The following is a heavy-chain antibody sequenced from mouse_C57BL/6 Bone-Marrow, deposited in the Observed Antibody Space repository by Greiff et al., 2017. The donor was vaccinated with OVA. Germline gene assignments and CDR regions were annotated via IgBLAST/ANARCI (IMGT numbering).Heavy chain of an antibody. CDR1: GYAFSSSW. CDR3: ASPPITTVVAPYFDV. D-gene: IGHD1-1*01. J-gene: IGHJ1*03. CDR2: IYPGDGDT. V-gene: IGHV1-82*01. Sequence: QVQLKESGPELVKPGASVKISCKASGYAFSSSWMNWVKQRPGKGLEWIGRIYPGDGDTNYNGKFKGKATLTADKSSSTAYMQLSSLTSEDSAVYFCASPPITTVVAPYFDVWGTGTTVTVSS.